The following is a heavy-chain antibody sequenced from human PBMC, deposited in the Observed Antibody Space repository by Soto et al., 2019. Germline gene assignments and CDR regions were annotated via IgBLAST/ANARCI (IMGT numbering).Heavy chain of an antibody. J-gene: IGHJ6*02. CDR1: GGSMRSGDYY. CDR2: ISYSGST. CDR3: ARGPNPPPDGMDV. Sequence: SETLSLTCTFSGGSMRSGDYYLTWIRHHPGKGLEWIGYISYSGSTDYNPSLQSRVTISVDTSKNQFSLKLNSVTAADTAVYYCARGPNPPPDGMDVWGQGTTVTVSS. V-gene: IGHV4-31*03.